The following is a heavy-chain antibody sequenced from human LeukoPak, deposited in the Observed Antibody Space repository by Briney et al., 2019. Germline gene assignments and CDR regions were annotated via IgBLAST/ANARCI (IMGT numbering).Heavy chain of an antibody. CDR1: GFTFSSYA. D-gene: IGHD5-18*01. CDR3: AKDVGIQLRSQIAFHI. V-gene: IGHV3-23*01. CDR2: ISGSGGST. J-gene: IGHJ3*02. Sequence: QPGGSLRLSCAASGFTFSSYAMSWVRQAPGKGLEWVSAISGSGGSTYYADSVKGRFTISRDNSKNTLYLQMNSLRAEDTAVYYCAKDVGIQLRSQIAFHIWGQGTMVTVSS.